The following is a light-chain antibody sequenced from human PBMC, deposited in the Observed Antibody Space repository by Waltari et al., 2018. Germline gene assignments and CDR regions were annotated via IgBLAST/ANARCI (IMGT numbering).Light chain of an antibody. CDR1: RTHIGSST. J-gene: IGLJ1*01. V-gene: IGLV1-44*01. CDR3: AAWDDSLNVSYV. CDR2: SNN. Sequence: QSVLTQPPSPSGTPGQRVTIPCSGSRTHIGSSTSHWYQQLPGTAPKLLIYSNNQRPSGVPDRFSGSKSGTSASLAISGLQSEDEADYYCAAWDDSLNVSYVFGTGTKVTVL.